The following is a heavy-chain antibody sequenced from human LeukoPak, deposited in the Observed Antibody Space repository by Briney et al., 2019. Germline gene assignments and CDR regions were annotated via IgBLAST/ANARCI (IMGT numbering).Heavy chain of an antibody. CDR1: GYSFTSYW. CDR3: ARQNGVATDPPFFDY. D-gene: IGHD5-12*01. CDR2: IYPGDSDT. Sequence: GESLKISCKGSGYSFTSYWIGWVRQMPGKGLEWMGIIYPGDSDTGYSPSFQGQVTISADKSISTAYLQWSSLKASDTAMYYCARQNGVATDPPFFDYWGQGTLVTVSS. V-gene: IGHV5-51*01. J-gene: IGHJ4*02.